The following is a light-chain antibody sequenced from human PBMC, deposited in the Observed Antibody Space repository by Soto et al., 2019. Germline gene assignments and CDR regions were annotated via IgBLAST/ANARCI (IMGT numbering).Light chain of an antibody. CDR1: HSIRDC. CDR3: QQYESYSLT. CDR2: DAS. J-gene: IGKJ4*01. Sequence: DIQMTQSPSTLSASVGDSLTITCRASHSIRDCLAWYQQXXXKAPHLLIYDASNLESGVPSRFSGSGSGTEFTLTISSLRPDDFATYYCQQYESYSLTFGGGTRVEIK. V-gene: IGKV1-5*01.